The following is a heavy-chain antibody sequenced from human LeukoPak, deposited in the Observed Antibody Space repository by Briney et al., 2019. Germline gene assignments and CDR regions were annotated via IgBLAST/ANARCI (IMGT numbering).Heavy chain of an antibody. CDR3: ARSRSSWPFDY. Sequence: SETLSLTCAVYGGSFSGYYWSWIRQPPGKGLEWIGEINHSGSTNYNPSLKSRVTISVDTSKNQFSLKLSSVTAADTAVYYCARSRSSWPFDYWSQGTLVTVSS. V-gene: IGHV4-34*09. CDR2: INHSGST. J-gene: IGHJ4*02. CDR1: GGSFSGYY. D-gene: IGHD6-13*01.